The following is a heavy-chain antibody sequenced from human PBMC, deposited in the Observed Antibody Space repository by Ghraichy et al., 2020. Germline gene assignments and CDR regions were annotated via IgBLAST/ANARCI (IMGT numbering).Heavy chain of an antibody. D-gene: IGHD3-10*01. V-gene: IGHV1-2*04. CDR2: INPNSGGT. J-gene: IGHJ6*02. Sequence: ASVKVSCKASGYTFTGYYMHWVRQAPGQGLEWMGWINPNSGGTNYAQKFQGWVTMTRDTSINTAYMELSRLRSDDTAVYYCARGGLLWFGEPTPPHYYYYGMDVWGQGTTVTVSS. CDR3: ARGGLLWFGEPTPPHYYYYGMDV. CDR1: GYTFTGYY.